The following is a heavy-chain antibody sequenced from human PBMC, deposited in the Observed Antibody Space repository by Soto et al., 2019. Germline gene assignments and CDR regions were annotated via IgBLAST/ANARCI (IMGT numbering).Heavy chain of an antibody. J-gene: IGHJ6*02. Sequence: XXTLSLTCTVSSGSITSSSYYWGWIRQPXRKGLEWIGXIYYSGSTYYNPSLKSXXTISVDTXXNQFSLKLSSVTAEDTAVYYCARHRYYYYGMDVWGQGTTVTVS. CDR1: SGSITSSSYY. CDR2: IYYSGST. CDR3: ARHRYYYYGMDV. V-gene: IGHV4-39*01.